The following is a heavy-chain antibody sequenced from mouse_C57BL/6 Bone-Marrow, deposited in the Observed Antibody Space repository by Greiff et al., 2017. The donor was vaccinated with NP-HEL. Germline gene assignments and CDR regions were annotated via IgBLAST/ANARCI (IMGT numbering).Heavy chain of an antibody. CDR3: AREGLYDYDDEAWFAY. D-gene: IGHD2-4*01. V-gene: IGHV1-75*01. CDR1: GYTFTDYY. CDR2: IFPGSGST. Sequence: VQLQQSGPELVKPGASVKISCKASGYTFTDYYINWVKQRPGQGLEWIGWIFPGSGSTYYNEKFKGKATLTVDKSSSTAYLLLSSLTSEDSAVYFCAREGLYDYDDEAWFAYWGQGTLVTVSA. J-gene: IGHJ3*01.